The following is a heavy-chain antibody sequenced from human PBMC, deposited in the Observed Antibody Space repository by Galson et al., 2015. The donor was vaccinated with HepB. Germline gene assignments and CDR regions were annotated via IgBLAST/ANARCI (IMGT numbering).Heavy chain of an antibody. CDR2: IDRRDDK. Sequence: SLRLSCAASGFSVSNYCMNWVRQAPGKGLEWASSIDRRDDKKYVDSVKGRFTISRDSSKNTLYLQINTLRGEDTATYYCARDRDYFDLWGRGTLVTVSS. D-gene: IGHD3-10*01. CDR3: ARDRDYFDL. J-gene: IGHJ2*01. V-gene: IGHV3-66*01. CDR1: GFSVSNYC.